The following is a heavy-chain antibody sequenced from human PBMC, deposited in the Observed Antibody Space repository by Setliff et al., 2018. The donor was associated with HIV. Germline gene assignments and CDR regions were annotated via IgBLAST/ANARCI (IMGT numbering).Heavy chain of an antibody. CDR2: IHPSGST. V-gene: IGHV4-34*01. CDR3: ARGEDWSEVGSY. D-gene: IGHD2-21*01. J-gene: IGHJ4*02. Sequence: PSETLSLTCAVAGGSFSSYYWSWVRQAPGQGLEWIGEIHPSGSTHYDPSFESRVTMSADMSSNHFFLKLRSVTAADTAVYYCARGEDWSEVGSYWGQGTLVTVSS. CDR1: GGSFSSYY.